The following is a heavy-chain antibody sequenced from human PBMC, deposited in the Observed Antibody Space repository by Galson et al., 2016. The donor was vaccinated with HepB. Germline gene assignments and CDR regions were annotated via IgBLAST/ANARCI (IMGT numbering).Heavy chain of an antibody. D-gene: IGHD3-10*01. CDR2: FDPEDGET. J-gene: IGHJ4*02. CDR3: ATGELIWFGELFLGGY. CDR1: GSTLTELS. Sequence: SVKVSCKVSGSTLTELSMHWVRQAPGKGLEWMGGFDPEDGETIYAQKFQGRVTMTEDASTDTAYMELSSLRSEDTAVYFCATGELIWFGELFLGGYWGQGTLVSVTS. V-gene: IGHV1-24*01.